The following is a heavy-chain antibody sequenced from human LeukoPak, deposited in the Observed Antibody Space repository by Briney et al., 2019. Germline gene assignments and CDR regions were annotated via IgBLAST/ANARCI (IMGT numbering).Heavy chain of an antibody. CDR1: GFTFSSCW. CDR2: INSDGSST. D-gene: IGHD2-21*01. CDR3: ARVRYCGGDCHYFDY. V-gene: IGHV3-74*01. Sequence: PGGSLRLSCAASGFTFSSCWMHWVRQAPGKGLVWVSRINSDGSSTSYADSVKGRFTISRDNAKNTLYLQMNSLRAEDTAVYYCARVRYCGGDCHYFDYWGQGTPVTVSS. J-gene: IGHJ4*02.